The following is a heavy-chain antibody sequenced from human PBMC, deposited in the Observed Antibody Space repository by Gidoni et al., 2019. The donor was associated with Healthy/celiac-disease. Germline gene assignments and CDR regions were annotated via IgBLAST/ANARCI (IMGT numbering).Heavy chain of an antibody. CDR3: ARTIYGDPFDY. CDR1: GGAISRYY. V-gene: IGHV4-59*08. J-gene: IGHJ4*02. CDR2: IYYSGST. D-gene: IGHD4-17*01. Sequence: QVQLQASGPGLVKPSEPLSLSCTVPGGAISRYYWSCIRQPPGKGLEWIGYIYYSGSTNSNPSLKSRVTISVDTSKNQFSLKLSSVTAADTAVYYCARTIYGDPFDYWGQGTLVTVSS.